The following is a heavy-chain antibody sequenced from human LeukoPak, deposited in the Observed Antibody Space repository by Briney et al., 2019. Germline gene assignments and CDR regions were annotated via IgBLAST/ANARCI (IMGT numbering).Heavy chain of an antibody. CDR3: TRPAVGAVAGRDV. J-gene: IGHJ6*04. V-gene: IGHV3-73*01. CDR1: GFTFSGSA. Sequence: PGGSLRLSCAASGFTFSGSAIHWVRQASGKGLEWVGRIRSNSNNYATAYAASVKGRFTISRDDSKNTAYLQMNSLKTEDTAVYYCTRPAVGAVAGRDVWGKGTTVTVSS. CDR2: IRSNSNNYAT. D-gene: IGHD6-19*01.